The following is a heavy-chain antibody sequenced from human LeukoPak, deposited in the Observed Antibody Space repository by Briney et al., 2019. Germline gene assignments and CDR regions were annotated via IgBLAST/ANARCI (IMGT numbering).Heavy chain of an antibody. V-gene: IGHV3-30*04. CDR1: GFTFSSYA. Sequence: GGSLRLSCAASGFTFSSYAMRWVRQAPGKGLEWVAVISYDGSNKYYADSVKGRFTISRDNSKNTLYLQMNSLRAEDTAVYYCARGRIAVAGTLDYWGQGTLVTVSS. D-gene: IGHD6-19*01. CDR2: ISYDGSNK. J-gene: IGHJ4*02. CDR3: ARGRIAVAGTLDY.